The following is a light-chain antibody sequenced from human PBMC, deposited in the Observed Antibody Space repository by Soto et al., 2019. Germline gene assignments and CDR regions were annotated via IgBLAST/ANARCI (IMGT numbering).Light chain of an antibody. J-gene: IGLJ2*01. CDR1: SSDVGGYTY. Sequence: QSALTQPASVSGSPGQSITISCTGTSSDVGGYTYVSWYQQHPGKAPKLMIYEVSERPSGVSDRFSGSKSGNTASLTISGLQAEDEADYYCSSYTRTDTVVFGEGTKLTVL. CDR3: SSYTRTDTVV. CDR2: EVS. V-gene: IGLV2-14*01.